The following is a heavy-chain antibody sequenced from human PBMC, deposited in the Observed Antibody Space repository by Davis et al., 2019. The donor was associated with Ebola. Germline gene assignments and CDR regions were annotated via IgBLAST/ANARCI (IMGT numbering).Heavy chain of an antibody. CDR3: AGGGGSTQSGIDS. V-gene: IGHV1-18*01. CDR2: ISPSSGIT. J-gene: IGHJ4*02. Sequence: ASVLVSCKASSYTFTNYGITWVRQAPGQGLEWVGWISPSSGITNYVQILRGRVTMTTDTSTSTAYMELRSLRSDDTAVYYCAGGGGSTQSGIDSWGQGTLVTVSS. D-gene: IGHD3-10*01. CDR1: SYTFTNYG.